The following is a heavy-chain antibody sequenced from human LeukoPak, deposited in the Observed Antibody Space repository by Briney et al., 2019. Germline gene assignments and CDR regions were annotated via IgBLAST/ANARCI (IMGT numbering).Heavy chain of an antibody. J-gene: IGHJ4*02. CDR3: ARSQSQSGSYRYYFAY. Sequence: PSETLSLTCSVSGVSVGSAGYYWPWIRQPPGKGLEWIGYMYYTANSSYNPFLKSRFTMSLDPSQNEFSLRLTSVSAADTAVYYCARSQSQSGSYRYYFAYWGQGILVTVSS. V-gene: IGHV4-61*08. D-gene: IGHD1-26*01. CDR2: MYYTANS. CDR1: GVSVGSAGYY.